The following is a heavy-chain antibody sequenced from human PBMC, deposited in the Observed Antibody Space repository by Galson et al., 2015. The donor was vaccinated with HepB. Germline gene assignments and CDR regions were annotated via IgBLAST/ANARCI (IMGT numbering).Heavy chain of an antibody. D-gene: IGHD6-13*01. V-gene: IGHV3-30*04. CDR3: ARARGYSSSWFYYYYGMDV. CDR1: GFTFSSYA. J-gene: IGHJ6*02. CDR2: ISYDGSNK. Sequence: SLRLSCAASGFTFSSYAMHWVRQAPGKGLEWVAVISYDGSNKYYADSVKGRFTISRDNSKNTLYLQMNSLRAEDTAVYYCARARGYSSSWFYYYYGMDVWGQGTTVTVSS.